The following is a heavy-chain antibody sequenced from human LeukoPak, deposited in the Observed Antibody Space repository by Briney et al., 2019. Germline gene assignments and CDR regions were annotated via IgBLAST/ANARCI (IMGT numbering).Heavy chain of an antibody. V-gene: IGHV4-31*03. CDR3: ARERRAHGGNFDV. CDR2: IHYSGST. D-gene: IGHD4-23*01. J-gene: IGHJ3*01. CDR1: GGSISSGGYY. Sequence: SETLSLTCTVSGGSISSGGYYWSWIRQHPGKGLEWIGYIHYSGSTYYNPSLKSRVTISVDTSKNQFSLKLSSVTAADTAAYYCARERRAHGGNFDVWGQGTVVTVSS.